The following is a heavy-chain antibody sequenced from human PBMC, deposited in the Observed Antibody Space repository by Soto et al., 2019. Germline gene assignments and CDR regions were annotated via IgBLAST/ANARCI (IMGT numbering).Heavy chain of an antibody. D-gene: IGHD6-13*01. Sequence: SVKVSCKASGGTFSSYSISWVRHAPGQGLEWMGGIIPIFGTANYAQKFQGRVTITADESTSTAYMELSSLRSEDTAVYYCARGESIAAAGYYYYYGMDVWGQGTTVTVSS. J-gene: IGHJ6*02. CDR2: IIPIFGTA. V-gene: IGHV1-69*13. CDR1: GGTFSSYS. CDR3: ARGESIAAAGYYYYYGMDV.